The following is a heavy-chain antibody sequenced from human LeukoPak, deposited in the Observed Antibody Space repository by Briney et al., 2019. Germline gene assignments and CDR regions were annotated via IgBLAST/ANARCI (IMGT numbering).Heavy chain of an antibody. CDR3: ARDHPGGSYAGGIDY. Sequence: PSETLSLTCTVSGGSISSSNWWSWVRQPPGKGLEWIGEIYHSGSTNYNPSLKSRVTISVDKSKNQFSLKLSSVTAADTAVYYCARDHPGGSYAGGIDYWGQGTLVTVSS. CDR2: IYHSGST. V-gene: IGHV4-4*02. CDR1: GGSISSSNW. J-gene: IGHJ4*02. D-gene: IGHD1-26*01.